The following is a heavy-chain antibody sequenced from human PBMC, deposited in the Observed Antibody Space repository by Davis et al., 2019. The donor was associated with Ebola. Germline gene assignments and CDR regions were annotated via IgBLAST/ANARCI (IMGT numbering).Heavy chain of an antibody. CDR1: GYTFTSYA. D-gene: IGHD5-18*01. Sequence: AASVKVSCKASGYTFTSYAMNWVRQAPGQGLEWMGWINTNTGNPIYAQGSTGRFVFSLDISVGSAYLQISSLKAEDTAVYYCARCEENPDTTMVSCFDYWGQGTLVTVSS. J-gene: IGHJ4*02. CDR3: ARCEENPDTTMVSCFDY. V-gene: IGHV7-4-1*02. CDR2: INTNTGNP.